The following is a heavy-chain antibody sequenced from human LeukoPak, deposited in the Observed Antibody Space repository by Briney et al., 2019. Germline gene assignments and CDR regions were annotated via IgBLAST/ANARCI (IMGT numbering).Heavy chain of an antibody. Sequence: GGSLRLSCAASGFTFSRYSMNWVRQAPGKGLEWVASISSTSTFIYSADSVKGRSTISRDTAKNSLFLQMNSLRAEDTAIYYCARDYFDSSDYPQTYYYYYMDVWGKGTTVTVSS. CDR2: ISSTSTFI. J-gene: IGHJ6*03. D-gene: IGHD3-22*01. V-gene: IGHV3-21*01. CDR1: GFTFSRYS. CDR3: ARDYFDSSDYPQTYYYYYMDV.